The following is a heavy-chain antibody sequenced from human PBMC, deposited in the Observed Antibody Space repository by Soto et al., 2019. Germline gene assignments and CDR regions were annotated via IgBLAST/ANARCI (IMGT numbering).Heavy chain of an antibody. CDR3: ARDRETEYCSGGSCYPRGYYGMDV. Sequence: QVQLQESGPGLVKPSETLSLTCTVSGGSISSYYWSWIRQPPGKGLEWIGYIYYSGSTNYNPSLKSRVTISVDTSKNQFSLKLSSVTAADTAVYYCARDRETEYCSGGSCYPRGYYGMDVWGQGTTVTVSS. CDR1: GGSISSYY. V-gene: IGHV4-59*01. D-gene: IGHD2-15*01. J-gene: IGHJ6*02. CDR2: IYYSGST.